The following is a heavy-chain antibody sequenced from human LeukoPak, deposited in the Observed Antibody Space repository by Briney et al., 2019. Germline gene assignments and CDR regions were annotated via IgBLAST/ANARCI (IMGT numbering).Heavy chain of an antibody. CDR3: ARDLLFAAATPPNAFDI. V-gene: IGHV3-53*04. Sequence: TGGSLRLSCAAFGFTVSSNYMSWVRQAPGKGLEWVSVIYSGGSTYYADSVKGRFTISRHNSKNTLYLQMNSLRAEDTAVYYCARDLLFAAATPPNAFDIWGQGTMVTVSS. J-gene: IGHJ3*02. CDR2: IYSGGST. D-gene: IGHD2-15*01. CDR1: GFTVSSNY.